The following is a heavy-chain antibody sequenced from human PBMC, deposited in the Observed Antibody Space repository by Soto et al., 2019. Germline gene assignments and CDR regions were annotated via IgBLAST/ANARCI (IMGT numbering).Heavy chain of an antibody. CDR1: GFTFSSYS. V-gene: IGHV3-21*01. CDR3: ARELESTSWYYYGIDV. D-gene: IGHD5-12*01. Sequence: EVQLVESGGGLVKPGGSLRLSCAASGFTFSSYSMKWVRQAPGKGLEWVSSISSSSSYIYYADSVKGRFTISRDNAKNSLYLQMNSLRAEDTAVYYCARELESTSWYYYGIDVWGQGTTVTVSS. CDR2: ISSSSSYI. J-gene: IGHJ6*02.